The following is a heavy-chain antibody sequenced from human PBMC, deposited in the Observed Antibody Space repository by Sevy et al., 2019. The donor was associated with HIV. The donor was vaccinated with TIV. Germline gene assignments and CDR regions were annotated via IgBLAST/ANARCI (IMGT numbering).Heavy chain of an antibody. J-gene: IGHJ4*02. D-gene: IGHD2-8*01. Sequence: SETLSLTCTVSGGSIGSNSYYWGWIRQPPGKGLEWIGSVYYSGTTYYNPSLKSRVTISIDTSKDQCSMKLNYVTAADTAVYYFAGAGGACGVRVVLATDIDYWGQGTLVTVSS. CDR1: GGSIGSNSYY. CDR2: VYYSGTT. CDR3: AGAGGACGVRVVLATDIDY. V-gene: IGHV4-39*01.